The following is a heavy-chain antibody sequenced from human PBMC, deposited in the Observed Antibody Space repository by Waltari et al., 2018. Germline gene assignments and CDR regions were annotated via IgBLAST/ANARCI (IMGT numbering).Heavy chain of an antibody. J-gene: IGHJ4*02. CDR2: FSGSGRT. V-gene: IGHV3-23*01. Sequence: SWVRQAPGKGLEWVSAFSGSGRTYYAGSVNGRFTISRDSSKNTLYLEMNSLRVEDTAVYYCAKATPVASGWYWGDYWGQGTLVTVSS. CDR3: AKATPVASGWYWGDY. D-gene: IGHD6-19*01.